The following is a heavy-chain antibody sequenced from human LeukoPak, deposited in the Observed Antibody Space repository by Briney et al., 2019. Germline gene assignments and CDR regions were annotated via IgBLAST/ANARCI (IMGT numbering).Heavy chain of an antibody. J-gene: IGHJ4*02. V-gene: IGHV1-2*02. CDR3: ARGSITMIVVGGY. D-gene: IGHD3-22*01. CDR2: INPNSGGT. Sequence: ASVNVSCKASGYTFTGYYMHGVRQAPGQGLEWMGWINPNSGGTNYAQKFQGRVTMTRDTSISTAYMELSRLRSDDTAVYYCARGSITMIVVGGYWGQGTLVTVSS. CDR1: GYTFTGYY.